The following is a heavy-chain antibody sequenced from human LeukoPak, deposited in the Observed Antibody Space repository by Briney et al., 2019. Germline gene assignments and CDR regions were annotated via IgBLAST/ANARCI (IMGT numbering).Heavy chain of an antibody. J-gene: IGHJ3*02. Sequence: ASVTVSCKASGYTFTSYYMHWVRQAPGQGLDWMGIINPSGGSPTYAQKFQGRVTITRDTSTSTVYMELSSLRSEGTAVYYCAREEICSVTSCPKGGAFDIWGQGTMVTVSS. CDR1: GYTFTSYY. CDR3: AREEICSVTSCPKGGAFDI. V-gene: IGHV1-46*01. D-gene: IGHD2-2*01. CDR2: INPSGGSP.